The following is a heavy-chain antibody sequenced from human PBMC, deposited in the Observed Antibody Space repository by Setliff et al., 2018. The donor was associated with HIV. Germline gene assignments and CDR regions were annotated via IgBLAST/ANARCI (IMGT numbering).Heavy chain of an antibody. V-gene: IGHV4-39*02. D-gene: IGHD6-6*01. CDR1: GGSISTVTYY. CDR2: VHYSGNT. J-gene: IGHJ6*03. CDR3: ARVRGYSSPSRDFYYHNMEV. Sequence: SETLSLTCTLFGGSISTVTYYWAWIRQPPGKGLEWIGNVHYSGNTYYTSSLQSRVIISADTSKSQFYLRLSSVTAADTGVYYCARVRGYSSPSRDFYYHNMEVWGKGTTVTVSS.